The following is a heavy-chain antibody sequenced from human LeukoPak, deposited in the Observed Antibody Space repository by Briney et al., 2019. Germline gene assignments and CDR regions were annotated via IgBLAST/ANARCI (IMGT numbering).Heavy chain of an antibody. J-gene: IGHJ4*02. Sequence: PGGSLRLSCAASGFTFSSYAMSWVRQAPGKGLEWVSSISSSSSYIYYADSVKGRFTISRDNAKNSLYLQMNSLRAEDTAVYYCARDEADYDFWSGYYGSGDYWGQGTLVTVSS. CDR3: ARDEADYDFWSGYYGSGDY. V-gene: IGHV3-21*01. D-gene: IGHD3-3*01. CDR2: ISSSSSYI. CDR1: GFTFSSYA.